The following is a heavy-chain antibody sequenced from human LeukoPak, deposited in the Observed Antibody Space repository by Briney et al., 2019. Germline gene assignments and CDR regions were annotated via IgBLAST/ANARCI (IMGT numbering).Heavy chain of an antibody. D-gene: IGHD3-22*01. J-gene: IGHJ4*02. Sequence: PSETLSLTCAVYGGSFSDYYWSWIRQPPGKGLEWIGEINHPGSTNYNPSLKSRITISVDTSKNQFSLELTSVTAADTAVYYCASGKMTISRKWIVVPGPIDYWGQGTLVTVSS. V-gene: IGHV4-34*01. CDR3: ASGKMTISRKWIVVPGPIDY. CDR2: INHPGST. CDR1: GGSFSDYY.